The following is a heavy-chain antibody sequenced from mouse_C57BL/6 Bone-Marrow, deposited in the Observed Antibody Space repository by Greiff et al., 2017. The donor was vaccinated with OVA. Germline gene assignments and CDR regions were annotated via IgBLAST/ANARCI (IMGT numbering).Heavy chain of an antibody. J-gene: IGHJ3*01. Sequence: EVKLMESGAELVRPGASVKLSCTASGFNIKDDYMHWVKQRPEQGLEWIGWIDPENGDTEYASKFQGKATITADTSSNTAYLQLSSLTSEDTAVYYCTTDYSNYAVAYWGQGTLVTVSA. D-gene: IGHD2-5*01. CDR2: IDPENGDT. CDR1: GFNIKDDY. V-gene: IGHV14-4*01. CDR3: TTDYSNYAVAY.